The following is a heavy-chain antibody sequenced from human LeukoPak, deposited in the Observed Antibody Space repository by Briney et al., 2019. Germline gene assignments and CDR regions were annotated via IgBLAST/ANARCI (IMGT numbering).Heavy chain of an antibody. V-gene: IGHV4-59*12. CDR1: GGSISIYY. D-gene: IGHD3-10*01. CDR3: AKSNGYGLVDI. J-gene: IGHJ3*02. CDR2: IYYSGTT. Sequence: SETLTLTCTVSGGSISIYYWSWIRQPAGKGREGIGYIYYSGTTNYNPSLKSRVTISVDTSKNQFSLKLSSVTAADTAVYYCAKSNGYGLVDIWGQGTMVTVSS.